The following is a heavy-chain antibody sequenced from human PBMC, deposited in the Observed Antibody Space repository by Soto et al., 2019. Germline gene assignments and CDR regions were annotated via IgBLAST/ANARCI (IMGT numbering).Heavy chain of an antibody. V-gene: IGHV4-39*01. Sequence: SETLSLTCTVSGVSSSSGGYYWTWIRQHPQKGLEWIGSIYYSGSTYYNPSLKSRVTMSVDPSKNQFSLKLISVTAADTAVYYCARHWITMVRGVCHFDYWGQGTLVTVSS. J-gene: IGHJ4*02. CDR2: IYYSGST. D-gene: IGHD3-10*01. CDR1: GVSSSSGGYY. CDR3: ARHWITMVRGVCHFDY.